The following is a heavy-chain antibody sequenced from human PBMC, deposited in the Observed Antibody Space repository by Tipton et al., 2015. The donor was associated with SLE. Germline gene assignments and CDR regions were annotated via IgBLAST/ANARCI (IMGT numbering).Heavy chain of an antibody. J-gene: IGHJ4*02. Sequence: QLVQSGAEVKKPGESLKISCKGYGFNFNTYWIGWVRQMPGKGLEWMGIIFPIDSDTTYSPSFQGQVHISADKSISTAYLQWDSLKPSDTAMYYCVREGRGIIHQLPGYWGQGTLVTVSS. CDR3: VREGRGIIHQLPGY. CDR1: GFNFNTYW. CDR2: IFPIDSDT. V-gene: IGHV5-51*03. D-gene: IGHD2-2*01.